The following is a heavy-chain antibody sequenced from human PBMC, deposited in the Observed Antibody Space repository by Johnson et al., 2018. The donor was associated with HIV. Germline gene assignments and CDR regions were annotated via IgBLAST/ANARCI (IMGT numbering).Heavy chain of an antibody. J-gene: IGHJ3*02. Sequence: QVQLVESGGGLVKPGGSLRLSCAASGFTFSDYYMSWIRQAPGKGLEWVSYISSSGSTIYYADSVKGRFTISRDNSKNTLYLQMNRLRAEDTAVYYCARDSGEQLRYAFDMWGQGTKVTVSS. D-gene: IGHD6-13*01. V-gene: IGHV3-11*04. CDR2: ISSSGSTI. CDR1: GFTFSDYY. CDR3: ARDSGEQLRYAFDM.